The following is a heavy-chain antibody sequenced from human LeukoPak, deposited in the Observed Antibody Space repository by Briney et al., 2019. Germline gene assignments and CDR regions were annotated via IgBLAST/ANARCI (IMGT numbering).Heavy chain of an antibody. CDR2: ISSSSSTI. CDR1: GFTFSSYS. J-gene: IGHJ4*02. CDR3: ARGGDFWSGGIIPFDY. D-gene: IGHD3-3*01. Sequence: PGGSLRHSCAASGFTFSSYSMNWVRQAPGKGLEWVSYISSSSSTIYYADSVKGRFTISRDNAKSSLYLQMNSLRAEDTAVYYCARGGDFWSGGIIPFDYWGQGTLVTVSS. V-gene: IGHV3-48*01.